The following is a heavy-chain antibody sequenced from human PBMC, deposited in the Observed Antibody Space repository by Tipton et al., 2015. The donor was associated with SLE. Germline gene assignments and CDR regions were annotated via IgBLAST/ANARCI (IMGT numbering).Heavy chain of an antibody. J-gene: IGHJ3*02. Sequence: LSLTCTVSGGSISSSSYYWGWIRQPPGKGLEWIGSIYYSGSTYYNPSLKSRVTISVDTSKNQFSLKLSSVTAADTAVYYCARAVYSGWYENGAFDIWGQGTMVTVSS. V-gene: IGHV4-39*07. CDR3: ARAVYSGWYENGAFDI. CDR1: GGSISSSSYY. D-gene: IGHD6-19*01. CDR2: IYYSGST.